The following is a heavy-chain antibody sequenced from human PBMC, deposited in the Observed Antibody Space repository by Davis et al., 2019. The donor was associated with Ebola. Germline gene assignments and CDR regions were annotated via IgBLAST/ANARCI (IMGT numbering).Heavy chain of an antibody. V-gene: IGHV4-39*01. D-gene: IGHD1-26*01. CDR3: ARHTISGSYYRGPFDY. CDR2: IYYSGST. J-gene: IGHJ4*02. Sequence: MPSETLSLTCTVSGRSISSSSYYWGWIRQPPGKGLEWLALIYYSGSTYYNASLKRRVTISVDTSMNQFTLKLSSVNAADTSVYFCARHTISGSYYRGPFDYWGQGTLVTVSS. CDR1: GRSISSSSYY.